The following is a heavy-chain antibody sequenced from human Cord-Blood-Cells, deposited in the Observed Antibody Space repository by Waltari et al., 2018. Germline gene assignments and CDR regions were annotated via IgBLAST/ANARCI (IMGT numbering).Heavy chain of an antibody. CDR1: GGSFSGYY. J-gene: IGHJ4*02. V-gene: IGHV4-34*01. CDR2: INHSGST. CDR3: ASSIAARLFDY. Sequence: QVRLQQWGAGLLKPSETLSLTCAVYGGSFSGYYWSWIRQPPGKGLEWIGEINHSGSTNYNPSLKSRVTISVDTSKNQFSLKLSSVTAADTAVYYCASSIAARLFDYWGQGTLVTVSS. D-gene: IGHD6-6*01.